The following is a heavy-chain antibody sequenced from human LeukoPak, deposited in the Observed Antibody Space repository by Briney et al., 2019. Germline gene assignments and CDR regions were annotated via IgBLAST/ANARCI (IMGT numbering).Heavy chain of an antibody. J-gene: IGHJ4*02. CDR2: IHHSGTT. V-gene: IGHV4-38-2*02. D-gene: IGHD3-10*01. CDR1: GYSIGSVYY. CDR3: AREGPTFGSGSYYKSLGY. Sequence: SETLSLTCSVSGYSIGSVYYWGWIRQPPGKGLEWIASIHHSGTTYYKPSLKSRATISVDTSKNQFSLRLSSVTAADTAVYYCAREGPTFGSGSYYKSLGYWGQGTLVTVSS.